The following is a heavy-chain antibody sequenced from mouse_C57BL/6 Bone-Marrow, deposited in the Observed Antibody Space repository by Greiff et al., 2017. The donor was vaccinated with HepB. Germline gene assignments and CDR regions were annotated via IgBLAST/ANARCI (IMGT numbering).Heavy chain of an antibody. Sequence: EVKLMESGGGLVKPGGSLKLSCEASGFTFSDYGMHWVRQAPEKGLEWVAYISSGSSTIYYADTVKGRFTISRDNAKNTLFLQMTSLRSEDTAMYYCARENWDDWFAYWGQGTLVTVSA. CDR1: GFTFSDYG. CDR3: ARENWDDWFAY. J-gene: IGHJ3*01. D-gene: IGHD4-1*01. V-gene: IGHV5-17*01. CDR2: ISSGSSTI.